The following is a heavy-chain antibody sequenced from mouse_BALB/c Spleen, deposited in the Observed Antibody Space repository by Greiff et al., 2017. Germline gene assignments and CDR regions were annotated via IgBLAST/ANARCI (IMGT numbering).Heavy chain of an antibody. J-gene: IGHJ2*01. CDR1: GFTFSSYA. CDR2: ISSGGSYT. V-gene: IGHV5-9-4*01. D-gene: IGHD3-3*01. Sequence: EVMLVESGGGLVKPGGSLKLSCAASGFTFSSYAMSWVRQSPEKRLEWVAEISSGGSYTYYPDTVTGRFTISRDNAKNTLYLEMSSLRSEDTAMYYCARGGLDYWGQGTTLTVSS. CDR3: ARGGLDY.